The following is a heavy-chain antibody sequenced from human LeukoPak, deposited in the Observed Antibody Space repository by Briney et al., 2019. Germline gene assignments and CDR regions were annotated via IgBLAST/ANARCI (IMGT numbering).Heavy chain of an antibody. CDR1: GITFSSYA. Sequence: GGSLRLSCAASGITFSSYAMHWVRQAPGKGLEWVAVISYDGSNKYYADSVKGRSTISRDNSKNTLYLQMNNLRAEDSAVYYCAKDLSGYGPYWYFDLWGRGTLVTVSS. J-gene: IGHJ2*01. CDR2: ISYDGSNK. CDR3: AKDLSGYGPYWYFDL. V-gene: IGHV3-30*04. D-gene: IGHD6-25*01.